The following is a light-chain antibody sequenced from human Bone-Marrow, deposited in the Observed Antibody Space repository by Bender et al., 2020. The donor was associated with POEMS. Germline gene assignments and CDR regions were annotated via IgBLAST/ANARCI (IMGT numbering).Light chain of an antibody. J-gene: IGLJ3*02. CDR3: AAWEDSLNGWV. CDR1: SSNIGSNY. CDR2: RND. V-gene: IGLV1-47*01. Sequence: QSVLTQPPSVSGTPGQRVTISCSGSSSNIGSNYVYWYQQVPGTAPKLLIQRNDQRPSGVPDRFSGSKSGTSASLAISGLQSEDEADYYCAAWEDSLNGWVFGGGTKLTVL.